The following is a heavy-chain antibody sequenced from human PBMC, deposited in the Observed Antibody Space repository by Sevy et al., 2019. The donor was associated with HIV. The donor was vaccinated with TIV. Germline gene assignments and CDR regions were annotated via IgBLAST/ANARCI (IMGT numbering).Heavy chain of an antibody. V-gene: IGHV3-64*02. CDR1: GFSFSSYA. D-gene: IGHD5-18*01. Sequence: GGSLRLSCAASGFSFSSYALHWVRQAPGKGLEYVSAISSNGGSTNYADSVKGRFTISRDNSKNTLYLQMGSLRAEDMAVYYCAREGVGGYSYSLDYWGQGTLVTVSS. CDR3: AREGVGGYSYSLDY. J-gene: IGHJ4*02. CDR2: ISSNGGST.